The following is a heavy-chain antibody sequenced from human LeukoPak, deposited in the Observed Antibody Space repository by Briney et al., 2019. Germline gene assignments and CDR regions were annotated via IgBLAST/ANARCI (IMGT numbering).Heavy chain of an antibody. J-gene: IGHJ4*02. CDR3: ARDVGATIWLGNYYFDY. D-gene: IGHD1-26*01. V-gene: IGHV3-48*01. CDR1: GFIFTNYN. Sequence: PGGSLRLSCAASGFIFTNYNMNWVRQAPGKGLEWVSYVSASGSIMYYADSVKGRFTISRDNSKNTLYLQMNSLRAEDTAVYYCARDVGATIWLGNYYFDYWGQGTLVTVSS. CDR2: VSASGSIM.